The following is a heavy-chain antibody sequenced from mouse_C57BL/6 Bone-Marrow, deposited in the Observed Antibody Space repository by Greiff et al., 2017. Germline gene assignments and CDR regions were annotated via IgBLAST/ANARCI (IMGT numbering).Heavy chain of an antibody. Sequence: VQLQQSGAELVRPGASVKLSCTASGFNIKDDYMHWVKQRPEQGLEWIGWIDPENGYTEYASKFQGKATITADTSSNTAYLQLSSLTSEDTAVYYCTCGYYVRAYGGQGTLVTVSA. D-gene: IGHD2-3*01. CDR2: IDPENGYT. CDR3: TCGYYVRAY. J-gene: IGHJ3*01. V-gene: IGHV14-4*01. CDR1: GFNIKDDY.